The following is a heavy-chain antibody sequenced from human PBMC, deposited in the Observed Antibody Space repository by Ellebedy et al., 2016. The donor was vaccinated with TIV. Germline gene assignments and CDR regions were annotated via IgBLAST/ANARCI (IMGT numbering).Heavy chain of an antibody. V-gene: IGHV1-2*04. CDR3: ARSKSQYYDFWSGYLN. J-gene: IGHJ4*02. CDR1: GYTFTGYY. CDR2: INPNSDGT. D-gene: IGHD3-3*01. Sequence: ASVKVSCXASGYTFTGYYMHWVRQAPGQGLEWMGWINPNSDGTNYAQKFQGWVTMTRDTSISTAYMELSRLRSDDTAVYYCARSKSQYYDFWSGYLNWGQGTLVTVSS.